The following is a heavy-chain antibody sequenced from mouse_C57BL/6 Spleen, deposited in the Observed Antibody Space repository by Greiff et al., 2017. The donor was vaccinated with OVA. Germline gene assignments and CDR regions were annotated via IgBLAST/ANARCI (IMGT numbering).Heavy chain of an antibody. CDR3: ASSNWAYAMDY. Sequence: EVKLMESGGGLVKPGGSLKLSCAASGFTFSSYAMSWVRQTPEKRLEWVATISDGGSYTYYPDNVKGRFTISRDNAKNNLYLQMSHLKSEDTAMYYCASSNWAYAMDYWGQGTSVTVSS. CDR1: GFTFSSYA. J-gene: IGHJ4*01. D-gene: IGHD4-1*01. V-gene: IGHV5-4*03. CDR2: ISDGGSYT.